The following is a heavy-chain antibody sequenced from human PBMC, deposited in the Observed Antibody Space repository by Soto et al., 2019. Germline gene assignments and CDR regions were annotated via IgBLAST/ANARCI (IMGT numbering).Heavy chain of an antibody. CDR3: ARDYRYNWNVPPWYYYNGMDV. V-gene: IGHV1-18*01. Sequence: QVQLVQSGAEVKKPGASVKVSCKASGYTFTSYGISWVRQAPGQGLEWMGWISAYNGNTNYAQKLQGRVTMTTDTSTRTAYMELRSLRSDDTAVYYCARDYRYNWNVPPWYYYNGMDVWGQGTTVTVSS. CDR1: GYTFTSYG. J-gene: IGHJ6*02. CDR2: ISAYNGNT. D-gene: IGHD1-1*01.